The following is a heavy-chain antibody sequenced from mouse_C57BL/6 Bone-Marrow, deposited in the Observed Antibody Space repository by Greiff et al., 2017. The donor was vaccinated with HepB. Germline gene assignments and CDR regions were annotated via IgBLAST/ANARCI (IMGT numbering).Heavy chain of an antibody. V-gene: IGHV1-55*01. J-gene: IGHJ4*01. CDR2: IYPGSGST. D-gene: IGHD3-2*02. CDR3: ARSGVPYAMDY. Sequence: QVQLKQPGAELVKPGASVKMSCKASGYTFTSYWITWVKQRPGQGLEWIGDIYPGSGSTNYNEKFKSKATLTVDTSSSTAYMQLSSLTSEDSAVYYCARSGVPYAMDYWGQGTSVTVSS. CDR1: GYTFTSYW.